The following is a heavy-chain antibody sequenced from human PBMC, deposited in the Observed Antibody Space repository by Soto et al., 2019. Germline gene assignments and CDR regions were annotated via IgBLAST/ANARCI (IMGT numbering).Heavy chain of an antibody. J-gene: IGHJ4*02. V-gene: IGHV4-31*03. CDR1: GGSISSGGYY. CDR2: IYYSGST. Sequence: TLSLTCTVSGGSISSGGYYWSWIRQHPGKGLEWIGYIYYSGSTYYNPSLKSRVTISVDTSKNQFSLKLSSVTAADTAVYYCARVRDTIFGVVSHFDYWGQGTLVTVSS. D-gene: IGHD3-3*01. CDR3: ARVRDTIFGVVSHFDY.